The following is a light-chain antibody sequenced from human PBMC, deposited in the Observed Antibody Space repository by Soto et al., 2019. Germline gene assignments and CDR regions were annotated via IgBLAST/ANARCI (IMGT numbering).Light chain of an antibody. CDR1: RGFSNY. CDR2: AAS. J-gene: IGKJ1*01. Sequence: DFQMTKSPSSLSASVGDRVTFPCRASRGFSNYLAWYQQKPGKVPKLLIYAASTLQSGVPSRFSGSGSGTDFTLTISSLQPEDVATYYCQKYNSAPRTFGQGTKVEIK. CDR3: QKYNSAPRT. V-gene: IGKV1-27*01.